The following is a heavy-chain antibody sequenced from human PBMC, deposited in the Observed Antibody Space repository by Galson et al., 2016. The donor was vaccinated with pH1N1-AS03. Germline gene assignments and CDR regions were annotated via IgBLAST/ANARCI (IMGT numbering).Heavy chain of an antibody. CDR3: ARLEVAGTWGEY. CDR2: IYYSGST. CDR1: GGSISRTSYY. D-gene: IGHD6-19*01. V-gene: IGHV4-39*01. J-gene: IGHJ4*02. Sequence: SETLSLTCTVSGGSISRTSYYWGWIRQPPGKGLEWIGSIYYSGSTYYNPSLKSRVTISVDTSKNQFSLKLSSVTAADTAVYYCARLEVAGTWGEYWGQGTLVTVSS.